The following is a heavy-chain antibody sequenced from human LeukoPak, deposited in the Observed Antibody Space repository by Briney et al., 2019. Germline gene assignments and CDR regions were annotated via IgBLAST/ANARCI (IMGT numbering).Heavy chain of an antibody. CDR3: ARAIQSQLLKGYFDY. V-gene: IGHV3-53*01. Sequence: GGSLRLSCAVSGFTVSSNYMSWVRQAPGKGLEWISVIYSGGSAYYADFLKGRFTISRDNSKNTLYLQMNSLGADDTAVYYCARAIQSQLLKGYFDYWGQGTLVTVSS. D-gene: IGHD2-2*01. CDR2: IYSGGSA. J-gene: IGHJ4*02. CDR1: GFTVSSNY.